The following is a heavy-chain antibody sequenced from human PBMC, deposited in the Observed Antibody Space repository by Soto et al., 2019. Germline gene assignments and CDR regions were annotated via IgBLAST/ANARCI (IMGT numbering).Heavy chain of an antibody. CDR2: IYYSGST. D-gene: IGHD3-10*01. V-gene: IGHV4-59*01. CDR3: ARDSLLWFGEPRAIAFDI. J-gene: IGHJ3*02. Sequence: PSETLSLTCTVSGGSISSYYWSWIRQPPGKGLEWIGYIYYSGSTNYNPSLKSRVTISVDTSKNQFSLKLSSVTAADTAVYYCARDSLLWFGEPRAIAFDIWGQGTMVTVSS. CDR1: GGSISSYY.